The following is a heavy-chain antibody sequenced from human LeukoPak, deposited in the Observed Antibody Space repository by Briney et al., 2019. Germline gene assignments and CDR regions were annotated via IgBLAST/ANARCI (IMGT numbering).Heavy chain of an antibody. V-gene: IGHV3-23*01. Sequence: GGSLRLSCAASGFTFSSYAMSWVRQAPGKGLEWVSAISGSGGSTYYADPVKGRFTISRDNSKNTLYLQMNSLRAEDTAVYYCAKVGASSSWYFDYWGQGTLVTVSS. D-gene: IGHD6-13*01. J-gene: IGHJ4*02. CDR3: AKVGASSSWYFDY. CDR1: GFTFSSYA. CDR2: ISGSGGST.